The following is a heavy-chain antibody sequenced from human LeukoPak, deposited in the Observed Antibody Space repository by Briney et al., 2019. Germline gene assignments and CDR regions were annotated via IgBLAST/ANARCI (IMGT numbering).Heavy chain of an antibody. Sequence: SETLSLTCNVSGASISNFYWSWIRQPPGKGLKWIGFIYYTGSSKYNSSLQSRVSMSIDMSENQFSLNLKSVTAADAAVYYCARGGYSGKDYNNWGQGTLVTVSS. D-gene: IGHD5-12*01. V-gene: IGHV4-59*01. J-gene: IGHJ4*02. CDR3: ARGGYSGKDYNN. CDR2: IYYTGSS. CDR1: GASISNFY.